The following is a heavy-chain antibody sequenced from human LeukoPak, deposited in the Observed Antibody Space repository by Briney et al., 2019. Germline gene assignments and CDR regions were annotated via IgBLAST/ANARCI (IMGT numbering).Heavy chain of an antibody. J-gene: IGHJ4*02. V-gene: IGHV3-21*01. CDR2: ITSSSSYI. D-gene: IGHD5-18*01. Sequence: GGSLRLSCAASGFTFSSSSMSWVRQAPGKGLEWVSSITSSSSYISYADSVKGRITVSRDNAQTSLYLQMNSLRAEDTAVYYCAINSEADYWGQGTLVTVSS. CDR3: AINSEADY. CDR1: GFTFSSSS.